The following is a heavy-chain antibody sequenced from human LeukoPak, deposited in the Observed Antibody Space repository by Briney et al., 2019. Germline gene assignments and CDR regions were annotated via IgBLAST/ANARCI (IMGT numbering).Heavy chain of an antibody. CDR3: ARGRSRIDY. CDR2: IYYSGST. Sequence: KTSETLSLTCTVSGGSISSYYWSWIRQPPGKGLEWIGYIYYSGSTNYNPSLKSRVTISVDTSKNQFSLKLSSVTAADTAVYYCARGRSRIDYWGQGTLVTVS. V-gene: IGHV4-59*12. J-gene: IGHJ4*02. CDR1: GGSISSYY. D-gene: IGHD6-13*01.